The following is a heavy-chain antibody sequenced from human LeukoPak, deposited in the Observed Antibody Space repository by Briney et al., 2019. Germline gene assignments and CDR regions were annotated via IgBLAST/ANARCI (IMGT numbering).Heavy chain of an antibody. D-gene: IGHD1-26*01. V-gene: IGHV4-59*01. CDR2: MHSSGST. CDR3: AGDIRIVGATLYFDY. J-gene: IGHJ4*02. Sequence: SETLSLTCTVSGGSISNYYWSWIRQPPGKGLEWIGCMHSSGSTSYSLSLKRRLTMSIDTPKNQLSLKMRPVTTADTAVYYCAGDIRIVGATLYFDYWGQGTLVTVSS. CDR1: GGSISNYY.